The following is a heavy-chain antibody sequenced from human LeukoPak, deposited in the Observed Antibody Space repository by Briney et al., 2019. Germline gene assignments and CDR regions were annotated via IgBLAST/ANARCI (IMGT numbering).Heavy chain of an antibody. Sequence: SETLSLTCTVSGGSVSRGSHYWGWIRRRPGLGLEWIGYINYSGGTHYNPSLEGRASISVDTSKNQFSLKLSSVTAADTAVYYCARGYPDCSGGSCQPGSFDPWGQGTLVTVSS. CDR3: ARGYPDCSGGSCQPGSFDP. CDR1: GGSVSRGSHY. CDR2: INYSGGT. J-gene: IGHJ5*02. V-gene: IGHV4-31*03. D-gene: IGHD2-15*01.